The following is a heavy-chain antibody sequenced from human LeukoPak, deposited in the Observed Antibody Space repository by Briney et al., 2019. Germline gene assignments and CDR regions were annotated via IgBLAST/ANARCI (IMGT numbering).Heavy chain of an antibody. CDR1: GGSISSSSYY. CDR2: IYYSGST. Sequence: PSETLSLTCTVSGGSISSSSYYWGWIRQPPGKGLEWIGSIYYSGSTYYNPSLKSRVTISVDTSKNQFSLKLSSVTAADTAVYYCAIHDKYPNYMDVWGKVTTVTVSS. J-gene: IGHJ6*03. V-gene: IGHV4-39*01. D-gene: IGHD2-2*01. CDR3: AIHDKYPNYMDV.